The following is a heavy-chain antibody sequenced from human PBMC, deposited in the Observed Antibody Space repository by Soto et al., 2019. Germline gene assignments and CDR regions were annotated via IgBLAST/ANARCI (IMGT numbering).Heavy chain of an antibody. V-gene: IGHV3-23*01. J-gene: IGHJ4*01. Sequence: HPGGSLRLSCVASGFLFRSRAMAWVRQAPGKGLEWVAGISGGGTYTHYIDSVKGRFTISRDMSRNTLYLQMNSLRAEDSAVFYCATLVVIGTTSLHPYYFDYWGHGALVTVSS. D-gene: IGHD3-16*02. CDR3: ATLVVIGTTSLHPYYFDY. CDR1: GFLFRSRA. CDR2: ISGGGTYT.